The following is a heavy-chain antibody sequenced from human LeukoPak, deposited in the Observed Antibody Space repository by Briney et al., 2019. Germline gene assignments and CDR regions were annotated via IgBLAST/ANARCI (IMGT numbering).Heavy chain of an antibody. D-gene: IGHD1-26*01. CDR2: MNPNSGNT. Sequence: ASVKVSCKASGYTFTSYDTNWVRQATGQGLEWMGWMNPNSGNTGYAQKFQGRVTMTRNTSISTAYMELSSLRAEDTALYYCARDPSGSYTGYFDYWGQGTLVTVSS. CDR1: GYTFTSYD. CDR3: ARDPSGSYTGYFDY. V-gene: IGHV1-8*01. J-gene: IGHJ4*02.